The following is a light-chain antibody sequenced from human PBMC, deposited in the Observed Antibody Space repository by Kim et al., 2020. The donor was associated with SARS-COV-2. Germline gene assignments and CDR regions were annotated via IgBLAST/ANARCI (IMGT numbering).Light chain of an antibody. CDR3: QAWDSSIVV. CDR2: QDT. CDR1: RLGDKY. Sequence: GSAGHTTTMTCSGDRLGDKYACWYQQKPGHSPVLVIYQDTKRPSGIPERFSGSNSGNTATLTISGTQAMDEADYYCQAWDSSIVVFGGGTQLTVL. J-gene: IGLJ2*01. V-gene: IGLV3-1*01.